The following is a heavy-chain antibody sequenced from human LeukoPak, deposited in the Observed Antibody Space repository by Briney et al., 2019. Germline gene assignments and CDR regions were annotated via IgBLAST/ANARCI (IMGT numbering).Heavy chain of an antibody. J-gene: IGHJ4*02. V-gene: IGHV4-4*02. CDR2: VHLDGKT. CDR3: AREGGFYRPLDY. Sequence: SETLSLTCDVSGGSVTSTNWWTWVRHPPRKGLEWIGEVHLDGKTNYNPSLKSRLIMSVDLPENHISLKLTSVTAADTAVYYCAREGGFYRPLDYSGQGTLVTVSS. CDR1: GGSVTSTNW. D-gene: IGHD3-3*01.